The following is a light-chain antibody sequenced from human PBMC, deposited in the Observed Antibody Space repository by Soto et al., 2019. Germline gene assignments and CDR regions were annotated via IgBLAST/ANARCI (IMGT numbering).Light chain of an antibody. V-gene: IGKV3-11*01. J-gene: IGKJ2*01. CDR3: QQRSNWPPYT. Sequence: EIVLTQSPATLSLSPGERATLSCRASQSVSSYLAWYQQKPGQAPRLLIYDASNRATGIPARFSGSGSGTDFNLTISSLEPEDFAVYHCQQRSNWPPYTFGQGPKLEIK. CDR2: DAS. CDR1: QSVSSY.